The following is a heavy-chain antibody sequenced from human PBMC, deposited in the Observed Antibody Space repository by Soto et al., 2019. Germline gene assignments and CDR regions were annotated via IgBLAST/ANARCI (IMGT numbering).Heavy chain of an antibody. V-gene: IGHV4-39*01. CDR2: IYYSGST. CDR1: GGSISSSSYY. J-gene: IGHJ5*02. Sequence: QLQLQESGPGLVKPSETLSLTCTVSGGSISSSSYYWGWIRQPPGKGLEWIGSIYYSGSTYYNPSLKRRVTISVDTSKNQLSLKLSSVTAADTAVYYCARQIDSSSWYRFAWFDPWGQGTLVTVSS. D-gene: IGHD6-13*01. CDR3: ARQIDSSSWYRFAWFDP.